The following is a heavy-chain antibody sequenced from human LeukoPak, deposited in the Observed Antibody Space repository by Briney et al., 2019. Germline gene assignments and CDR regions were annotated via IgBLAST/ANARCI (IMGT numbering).Heavy chain of an antibody. CDR1: GGSISSYY. J-gene: IGHJ3*02. Sequence: SETLSLTCTVSGGSISSYYWSWIRQLPGKGLEWIGYIYYSGSTNYNPSLKSRVTISVDTSKNQFSLKLSSVTAADTAVYYCVGARNAFDIWGQGTMVTVSS. CDR3: VGARNAFDI. V-gene: IGHV4-59*01. D-gene: IGHD3-16*01. CDR2: IYYSGST.